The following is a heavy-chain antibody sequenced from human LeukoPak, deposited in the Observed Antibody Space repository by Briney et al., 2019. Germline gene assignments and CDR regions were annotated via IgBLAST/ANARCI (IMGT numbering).Heavy chain of an antibody. CDR1: GFTFSSYW. Sequence: PGGSLRLSCAASGFTFSSYWMHWVRQAPGKGLVWVSRINTDGSSTSYADSVKGRFTISRDNAKNTLYLQMNSLRAEDTAVYYCARGPTVSIGDCSSSSCQADYWGQGTLVTVSS. D-gene: IGHD2-2*01. J-gene: IGHJ4*02. V-gene: IGHV3-74*01. CDR2: INTDGSST. CDR3: ARGPTVSIGDCSSSSCQADY.